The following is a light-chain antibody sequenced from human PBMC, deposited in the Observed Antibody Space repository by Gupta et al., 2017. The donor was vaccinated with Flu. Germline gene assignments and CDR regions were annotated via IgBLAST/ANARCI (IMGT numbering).Light chain of an antibody. J-gene: IGKJ1*01. V-gene: IGKV3-20*01. Sequence: EIVLTQSPGTLSLSTGERATLSCRASQSVSSNYLVWYQQKPGQAPRLLIYGASSRATGVPDRFSGSGSGTDFTLTISRLEPEDFAVYYCQQYGSSPVTFGQGTKVEIK. CDR1: QSVSSNY. CDR3: QQYGSSPVT. CDR2: GAS.